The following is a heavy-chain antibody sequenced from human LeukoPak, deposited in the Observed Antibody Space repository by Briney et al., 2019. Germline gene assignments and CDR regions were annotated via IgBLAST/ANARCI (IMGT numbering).Heavy chain of an antibody. CDR1: GFIFSSYS. Sequence: PGGSLRLSCAASGFIFSSYSMNWVRQAPGKGLEWVSSISSSNSHIYYVDSVKGRFTISRDNAKNSLYLQMNSLRAEDTAVYYCARDPLSRHYQESGDAFDIWGQGTMVTVSS. V-gene: IGHV3-21*01. J-gene: IGHJ3*02. CDR3: ARDPLSRHYQESGDAFDI. D-gene: IGHD2-2*01. CDR2: ISSSNSHI.